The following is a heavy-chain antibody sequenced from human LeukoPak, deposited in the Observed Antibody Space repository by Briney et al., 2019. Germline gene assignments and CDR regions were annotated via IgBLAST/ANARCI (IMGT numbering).Heavy chain of an antibody. V-gene: IGHV3-23*01. CDR3: AKSASIAARYYFDY. CDR1: GFTLSSYA. Sequence: GGSLRLSCAASGFTLSSYAMSWVRQAPGKGLEWVQAISDSGGSKYYSDSVKGRFTISRDNSNNTLYLQMNSLRAEDTAVYYCAKSASIAARYYFDYWGQGTLGTVS. CDR2: ISDSGGSK. J-gene: IGHJ4*02. D-gene: IGHD6-6*01.